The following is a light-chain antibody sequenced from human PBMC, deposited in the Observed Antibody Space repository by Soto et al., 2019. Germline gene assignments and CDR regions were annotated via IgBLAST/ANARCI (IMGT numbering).Light chain of an antibody. Sequence: IVLTQSPGTLSLSPGERATLSCSAIQSVSSIYLAWYQQKPGQAPRLLIYDASNRATGIPARFSGSGSGTDFTLTISSLEPEDFAVYYCQQRSNWPPKTFGQGTRLEIK. J-gene: IGKJ5*01. V-gene: IGKV3-11*01. CDR2: DAS. CDR3: QQRSNWPPKT. CDR1: QSVSSIY.